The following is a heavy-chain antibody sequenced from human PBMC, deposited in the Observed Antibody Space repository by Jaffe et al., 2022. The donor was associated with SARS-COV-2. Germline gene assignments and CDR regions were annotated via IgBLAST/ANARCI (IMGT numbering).Heavy chain of an antibody. J-gene: IGHJ6*03. Sequence: QVQLQESGPGLVKPSETLSLTCTVSGGSVSSGSYYWSWIRQPPGKGLEWIGYIYYSGSTNYNPSLKSRVTISVDTSKNQFSLKLSSVTAADTAVYYCAREGTLRQPGYYYYMDVWGKGTTVTVSS. D-gene: IGHD1-1*01. CDR2: IYYSGST. CDR1: GGSVSSGSYY. V-gene: IGHV4-61*01. CDR3: AREGTLRQPGYYYYMDV.